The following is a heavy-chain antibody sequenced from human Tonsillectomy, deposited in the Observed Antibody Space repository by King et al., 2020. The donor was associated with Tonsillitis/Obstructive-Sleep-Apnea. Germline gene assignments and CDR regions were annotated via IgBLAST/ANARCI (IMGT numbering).Heavy chain of an antibody. Sequence: VQLVESGGGLVKPGRSLRLSCTASGFSFGDYGMNWFRQAPGKGLEWIVFIRSKAFGGTTAFAASVRGRFTVSRDDSKSIAYLQMNSLKIEDPAVYYCSRDQMELLGDAFDVWGQGTMVTVSS. J-gene: IGHJ3*01. CDR3: SRDQMELLGDAFDV. V-gene: IGHV3-49*05. D-gene: IGHD1-26*01. CDR1: GFSFGDYG. CDR2: IRSKAFGGTT.